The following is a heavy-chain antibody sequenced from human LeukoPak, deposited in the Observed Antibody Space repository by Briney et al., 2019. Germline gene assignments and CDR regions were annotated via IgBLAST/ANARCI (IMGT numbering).Heavy chain of an antibody. D-gene: IGHD1-1*01. Sequence: SETLSLTCTVSGYSISSGYYWGWIRQPPGKGLEWIGSIYHSGSTYYNPSLKSRVTISVDTSKNQFSLKLSSVTAADTAVYYCARAPNWKFDYWGQGTLVTVSS. CDR1: GYSISSGYY. CDR3: ARAPNWKFDY. V-gene: IGHV4-38-2*02. J-gene: IGHJ4*02. CDR2: IYHSGST.